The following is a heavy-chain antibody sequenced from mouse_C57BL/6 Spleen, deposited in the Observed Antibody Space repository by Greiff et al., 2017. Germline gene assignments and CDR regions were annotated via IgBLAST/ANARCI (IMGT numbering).Heavy chain of an antibody. CDR2: IYPRSGNT. J-gene: IGHJ1*03. CDR1: GYTFTSSG. D-gene: IGHD1-1*01. Sequence: QVQLQQSGAELARPGASVKLSCKASGYTFTSSGISWVKQRTGQGLEWIGEIYPRSGNTYYNEKFKGKATLTADKSSSTAYMELRSLTSEDSAVYFCARGHGSDWYFDVWGTGATVTVSS. CDR3: ARGHGSDWYFDV. V-gene: IGHV1-81*01.